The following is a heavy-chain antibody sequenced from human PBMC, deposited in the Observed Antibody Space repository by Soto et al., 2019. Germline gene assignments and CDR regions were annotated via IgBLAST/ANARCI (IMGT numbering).Heavy chain of an antibody. CDR2: IIPIFGIA. J-gene: IGHJ6*02. CDR1: GGTFSRYS. CDR3: AREDRDRETGLGPAAIDGMDV. D-gene: IGHD2-2*01. V-gene: IGHV1-69*08. Sequence: QVQLVQSGAEVKKPGSSVKVSCKASGGTFSRYSITWVRQAPGHGLEWIGRIIPIFGIASYAQKFQGRVTITADESTSTAYMERSSLRPDDTAVYYCAREDRDRETGLGPAAIDGMDVWGQGTTVTVSS.